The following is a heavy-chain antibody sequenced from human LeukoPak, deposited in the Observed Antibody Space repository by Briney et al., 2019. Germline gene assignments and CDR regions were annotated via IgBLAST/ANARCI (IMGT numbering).Heavy chain of an antibody. CDR2: ISGSGGST. D-gene: IGHD3-22*01. CDR1: GFIFSNYA. CDR3: ARWSYYDSSGHINDAFDI. Sequence: GGSLRLSCAASGFIFSNYAMSWVRQIPGKGLEWVSAISGSGGSTYYADSVKGRFTISRDNSKNTLYLQMNSLRAEDTAVYYCARWSYYDSSGHINDAFDIWGQGTMVTVSS. J-gene: IGHJ3*02. V-gene: IGHV3-23*01.